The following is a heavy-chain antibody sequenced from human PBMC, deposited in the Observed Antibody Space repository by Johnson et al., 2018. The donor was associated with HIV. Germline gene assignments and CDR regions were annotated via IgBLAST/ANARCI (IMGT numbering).Heavy chain of an antibody. CDR1: GFTFSSYA. V-gene: IGHV3-66*02. D-gene: IGHD1-1*01. Sequence: VQLVESGGGLVQPGGSLRLSCAASGFTFSSYAMSWVRQAPGKGLEWVSVIYSGGSTYYADSVKGRFTISRDNSKNTLYLQMNSLRAEDTAVYYCARGTEGDGAFDIWGQGTMVTVSS. J-gene: IGHJ3*02. CDR2: IYSGGST. CDR3: ARGTEGDGAFDI.